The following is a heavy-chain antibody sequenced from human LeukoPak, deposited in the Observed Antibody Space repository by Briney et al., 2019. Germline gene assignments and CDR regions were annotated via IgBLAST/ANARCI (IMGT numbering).Heavy chain of an antibody. J-gene: IGHJ6*02. D-gene: IGHD2-2*01. CDR2: IYYSGST. V-gene: IGHV4-59*01. Sequence: SETLSFTCTVSGGSISSYYWSWIRQPPGKGLEWIGYIYYSGSTNYNPSLKSRVTISVDTSKNQFSLKLSSVTAADTAVYYCARDRIVVVPAATYYYGMDVWGQGTTVTVSS. CDR1: GGSISSYY. CDR3: ARDRIVVVPAATYYYGMDV.